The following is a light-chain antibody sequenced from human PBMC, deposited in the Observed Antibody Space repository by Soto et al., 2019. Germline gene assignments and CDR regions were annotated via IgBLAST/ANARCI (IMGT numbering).Light chain of an antibody. CDR1: SSDVGGHNY. J-gene: IGLJ1*01. CDR2: SVS. CDR3: CSYAGSYTYV. Sequence: QSALTQPRSVSGSPGQSVTISCTGTSSDVGGHNYVSWYQQYPGKAPKLLLSSVSKRPSGVPDRFSGSKSGNTASLTISGLQAEDEADYYCCSYAGSYTYVFGTGTKATAL. V-gene: IGLV2-11*01.